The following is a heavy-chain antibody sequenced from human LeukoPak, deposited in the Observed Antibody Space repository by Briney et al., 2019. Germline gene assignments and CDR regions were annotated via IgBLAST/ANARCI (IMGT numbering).Heavy chain of an antibody. V-gene: IGHV4-61*02. CDR1: GRSFPSGNYY. CDR3: AREPPGY. CDR2: IYTNGGA. J-gene: IGHJ4*02. Sequence: TLSLTCTVSGRSFPSGNYYCNWIRPPAGKGLEWIGRIYTNGGASYNPSLKSRVTISIDASKNQFSLKLSSVTAADTAVYYCAREPPGYWGQGILVTVSS.